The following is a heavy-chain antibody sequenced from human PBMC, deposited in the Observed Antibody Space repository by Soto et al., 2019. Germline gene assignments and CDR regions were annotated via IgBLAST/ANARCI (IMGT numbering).Heavy chain of an antibody. CDR2: INPNGGST. V-gene: IGHV1-46*01. D-gene: IGHD6-6*01. CDR1: GYIFTNFY. J-gene: IGHJ4*02. Sequence: QVQLVQPGAEVKKPGASVKFSCKASGYIFTNFYIHWVRQAPGQGLEWIGIINPNGGSTNYAQNFQGRVTMTRDTSTSTVYMDLGSLRSEDTAVDYCTRGLAAGDYWGQGTLITVSS. CDR3: TRGLAAGDY.